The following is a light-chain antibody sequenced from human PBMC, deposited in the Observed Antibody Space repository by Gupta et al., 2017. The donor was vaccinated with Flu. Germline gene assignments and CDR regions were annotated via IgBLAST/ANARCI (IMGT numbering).Light chain of an antibody. CDR2: GVS. CDR3: QQFGSSRLT. CDR1: QSVSSSF. J-gene: IGKJ4*01. Sequence: EIVLTQSPDTLSLSPGERATLSCRASQSVSSSFLAWYQQKPGQAPRLLIHGVSNRATGIPDRFSGSGSGTDFTLTISRLEPEDSAVYYCQQFGSSRLTFGGGTKLEI. V-gene: IGKV3-20*01.